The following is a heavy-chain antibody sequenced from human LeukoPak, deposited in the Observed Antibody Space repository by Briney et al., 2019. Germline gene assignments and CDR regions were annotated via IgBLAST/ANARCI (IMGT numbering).Heavy chain of an antibody. D-gene: IGHD5-18*01. CDR2: ISYDGSNK. J-gene: IGHJ4*02. CDR3: AKGDRGYSYGYFDY. V-gene: IGHV3-30-3*01. Sequence: GGSLRLSCAASGFTFSSYAMHWVRQAPGKGLEWVAVISYDGSNKYYADSVKGRFTISRDSSKNTLYLQMNSLRAEDTAVYYCAKGDRGYSYGYFDYWGQGTLVTVSS. CDR1: GFTFSSYA.